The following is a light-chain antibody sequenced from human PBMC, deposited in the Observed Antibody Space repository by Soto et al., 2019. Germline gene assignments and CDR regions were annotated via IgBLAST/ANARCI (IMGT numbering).Light chain of an antibody. Sequence: IQMTQSPSTLPSSLGYRFTITFRASQSISNWLAWYQQKPGTAPKVLIYHASNLQSGVPSRFSGSGSGTEFTLTISSLQPDDFATYYCQQFNSYPITFGQGTRLEIK. CDR1: QSISNW. V-gene: IGKV1-5*01. CDR3: QQFNSYPIT. J-gene: IGKJ5*01. CDR2: HAS.